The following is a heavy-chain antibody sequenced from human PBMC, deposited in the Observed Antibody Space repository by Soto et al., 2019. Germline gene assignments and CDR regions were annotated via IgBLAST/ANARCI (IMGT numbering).Heavy chain of an antibody. J-gene: IGHJ6*03. CDR2: IKSKTDGGTT. D-gene: IGHD3-3*01. CDR3: TTLLRFLEWLFPHSYYYYMDV. V-gene: IGHV3-15*01. Sequence: GGSLRLSCAASGFTFSNAWMSWVRQAPGKGLEWVGRIKSKTDGGTTDYAAPVKGRFTISRDDSKNTLYLQMNSLKTEDTAVYYCTTLLRFLEWLFPHSYYYYMDVWGKGTTVTVSS. CDR1: GFTFSNAW.